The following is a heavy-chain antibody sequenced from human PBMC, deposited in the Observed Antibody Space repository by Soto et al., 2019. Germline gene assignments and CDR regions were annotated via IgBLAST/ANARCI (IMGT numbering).Heavy chain of an antibody. Sequence: ASVKVSCKASGGTFSSYAISWVRQAPGQGLEWMGGIIPIFGTAKYAQKFQGRVTITADESTSTAYMELSSLRSEDTAVYYCARRDIPRNLPKLQNYYYYGMDVWGQGTTVTVSS. D-gene: IGHD2-15*01. CDR1: GGTFSSYA. CDR3: ARRDIPRNLPKLQNYYYYGMDV. CDR2: IIPIFGTA. J-gene: IGHJ6*02. V-gene: IGHV1-69*13.